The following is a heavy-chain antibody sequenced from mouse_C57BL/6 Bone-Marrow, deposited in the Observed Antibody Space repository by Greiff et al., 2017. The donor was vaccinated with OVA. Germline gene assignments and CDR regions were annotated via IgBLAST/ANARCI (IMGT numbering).Heavy chain of an antibody. Sequence: EVQVVESGGGLVQSGRSLRLSCATSGFTFSDFYMEWVRQAPGKGLEWIAASRNKANDYTTEYSASVKGRFIVSRDTSQSILYLQMNALRAEDTAIYYCARDGPSGKTSLDYWGQGTSVTVSS. CDR3: ARDGPSGKTSLDY. CDR2: SRNKANDYTT. J-gene: IGHJ4*01. CDR1: GFTFSDFY. V-gene: IGHV7-1*01.